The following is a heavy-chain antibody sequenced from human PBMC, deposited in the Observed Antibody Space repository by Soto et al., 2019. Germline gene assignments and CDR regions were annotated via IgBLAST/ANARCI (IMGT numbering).Heavy chain of an antibody. D-gene: IGHD6-6*01. Sequence: EVQLLESGGGLVQPGGSLRLSCAASGFTFSNYAMTWVRQAPGKGLEWVSTISGSGDNTYYADSVRGRFTISRDNSKNPLYLQMNSRRADDTAVNYCPKRPLAARHTDYWGQGTLVTVSS. CDR2: ISGSGDNT. CDR3: PKRPLAARHTDY. J-gene: IGHJ4*02. CDR1: GFTFSNYA. V-gene: IGHV3-23*01.